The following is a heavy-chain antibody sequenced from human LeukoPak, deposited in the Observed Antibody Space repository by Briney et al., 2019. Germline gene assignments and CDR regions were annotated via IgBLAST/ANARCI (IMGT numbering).Heavy chain of an antibody. CDR3: ARELRVIVVVITRNWFDP. D-gene: IGHD3-22*01. CDR2: IKQDGSEK. J-gene: IGHJ5*02. Sequence: PGGSLRLSCAASGFTFSSYWMSWVRQAPGKGLEWVANIKQDGSEKYYVDSVKGRFTISRDNAKNSLYLQMNSLRAEDTAVYYCARELRVIVVVITRNWFDPWGQGTLVTVSS. CDR1: GFTFSSYW. V-gene: IGHV3-7*01.